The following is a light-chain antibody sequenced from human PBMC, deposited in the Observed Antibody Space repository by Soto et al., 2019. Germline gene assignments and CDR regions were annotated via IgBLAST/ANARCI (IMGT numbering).Light chain of an antibody. CDR1: TSDVGTYNH. V-gene: IGLV2-14*02. Sequence: QSVLTQPASVSGSPGQSITISCTGTTSDVGTYNHVSWYQHHPGKAPRLMIYDVNKRPSGVSNRFSGSKSGNTASLTISGLQAEDEADYYCSSYTSSSPYVFGTGTKVTVL. J-gene: IGLJ1*01. CDR3: SSYTSSSPYV. CDR2: DVN.